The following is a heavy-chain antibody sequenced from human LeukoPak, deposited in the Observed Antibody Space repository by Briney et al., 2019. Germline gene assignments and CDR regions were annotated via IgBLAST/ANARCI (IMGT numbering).Heavy chain of an antibody. V-gene: IGHV3-53*01. CDR3: ARDSCSGGSCYSDC. D-gene: IGHD2-15*01. CDR2: IYSGGST. Sequence: GGSLRLSCAASGFTVSSNYMSWVRQAPGKGLEWVSVIYSGGSTYYTDSVKGRFTISRDNSKNTLYLQMNSLRAEDTAVYYCARDSCSGGSCYSDCWGQGTLVTVSS. J-gene: IGHJ4*02. CDR1: GFTVSSNY.